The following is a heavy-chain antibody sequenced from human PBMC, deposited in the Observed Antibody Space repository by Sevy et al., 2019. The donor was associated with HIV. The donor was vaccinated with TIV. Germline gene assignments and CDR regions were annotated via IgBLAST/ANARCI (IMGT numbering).Heavy chain of an antibody. Sequence: ASVKVSCKASGYTFTSYDINWMRQATGQGLEWMGWMNPNSGNTGYAQKFQGRVTMTRNTSISTAYMELSSLRSEDTAVYYCAREISSSSGVGNWFDPWGQGTLVTVSS. CDR1: GYTFTSYD. D-gene: IGHD6-6*01. CDR2: MNPNSGNT. V-gene: IGHV1-8*01. CDR3: AREISSSSGVGNWFDP. J-gene: IGHJ5*02.